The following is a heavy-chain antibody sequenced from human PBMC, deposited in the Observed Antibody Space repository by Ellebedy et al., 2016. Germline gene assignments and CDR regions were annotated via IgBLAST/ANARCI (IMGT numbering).Heavy chain of an antibody. Sequence: ASVKVSXXASGYTFTSYGINWVRQAPGQGLEWMGWISAYNGKTNFAQKVQGRVTMTTDTSTSTAYMELSSLRSEDTAVYYCAARFGESDGAFDYWGQGTLVTVSS. J-gene: IGHJ4*02. CDR2: ISAYNGKT. CDR3: AARFGESDGAFDY. V-gene: IGHV1-18*01. D-gene: IGHD3-10*01. CDR1: GYTFTSYG.